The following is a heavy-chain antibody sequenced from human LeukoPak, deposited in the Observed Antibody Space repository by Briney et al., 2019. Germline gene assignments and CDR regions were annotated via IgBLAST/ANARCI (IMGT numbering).Heavy chain of an antibody. V-gene: IGHV1-24*01. CDR1: GYTLTELS. CDR3: ARVGTGYSSSWYYFDY. CDR2: FDPEDGET. Sequence: GASVKVSCKVSGYTLTELSMHWVRQAPGKGLEWMGGFDPEDGETIYAQKLQGRVTMTTDTSTSTAYMELRSLRSDVTAVYYCARVGTGYSSSWYYFDYWGQGTLVTVSS. J-gene: IGHJ4*02. D-gene: IGHD6-13*01.